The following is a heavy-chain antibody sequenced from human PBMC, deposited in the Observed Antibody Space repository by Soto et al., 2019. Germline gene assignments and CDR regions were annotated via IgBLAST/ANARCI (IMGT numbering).Heavy chain of an antibody. V-gene: IGHV2-5*02. J-gene: IGHJ5*02. CDR3: AHSLIGYYYDSSGSNWFDP. CDR1: GFSLTTRGVG. D-gene: IGHD3-22*01. CDR2: IYWDDDE. Sequence: GSGPTLVNPTQTLTLTCTFSGFSLTTRGVGVGWIRQPPGKALEWLALIYWDDDEGYSPFLKSRLTITKDTSKNQVVLTMTNMDPVDTATYYCAHSLIGYYYDSSGSNWFDPWGQGTLVTVSS.